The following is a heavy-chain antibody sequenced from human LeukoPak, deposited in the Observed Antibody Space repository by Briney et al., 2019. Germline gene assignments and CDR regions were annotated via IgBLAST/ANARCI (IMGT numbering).Heavy chain of an antibody. D-gene: IGHD3-10*01. CDR3: ARDEGNYYGMAFDF. V-gene: IGHV4-59*01. CDR2: VSSRGAT. J-gene: IGHJ4*02. CDR1: GASISNDY. Sequence: SETLSLTCTVSGASISNDYWNWLRQSPEKGLEWLGYVSSRGATNYNPSLRSRVTISGDTSKNQFSLRLTSVSAAHTAMYFCARDEGNYYGMAFDFWGQGILVTVSS.